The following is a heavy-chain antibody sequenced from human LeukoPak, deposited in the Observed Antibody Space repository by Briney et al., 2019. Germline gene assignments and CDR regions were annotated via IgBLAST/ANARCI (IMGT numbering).Heavy chain of an antibody. CDR3: ARVGSLLWFGELLFDY. CDR1: GYTFTSYA. V-gene: IGHV7-4-1*02. CDR2: INTNTGNP. Sequence: ASVKVSCKASGYTFTSYAMNWVRQAPGQGLEWMGWINTNTGNPTYAQGFTGRFVFSLDTSVSTAYLQISSLKAEDTAVYYCARVGSLLWFGELLFDYWGQGTLVTVSS. J-gene: IGHJ4*02. D-gene: IGHD3-10*01.